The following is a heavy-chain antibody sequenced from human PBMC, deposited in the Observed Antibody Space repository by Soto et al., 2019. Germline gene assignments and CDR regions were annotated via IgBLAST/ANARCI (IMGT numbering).Heavy chain of an antibody. CDR3: AKNGQPPCYYDGLDV. Sequence: QGQLVQSGGEVKKSGASVKVSCKASGYTFSRYGISWVRQAPGQALEWMGWISGYNGDTNYAQKFQGRVTMTIDTSTTTAYMELRSLTSDDTAVYYCAKNGQPPCYYDGLDVWGQGTTVAVSS. CDR1: GYTFSRYG. D-gene: IGHD2-8*01. J-gene: IGHJ6*02. V-gene: IGHV1-18*01. CDR2: ISGYNGDT.